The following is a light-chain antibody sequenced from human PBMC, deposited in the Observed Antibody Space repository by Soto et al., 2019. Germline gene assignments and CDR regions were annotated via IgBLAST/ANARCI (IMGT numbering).Light chain of an antibody. CDR1: SSNIGNNY. V-gene: IGLV1-47*01. Sequence: QSVLTQPPSVSAAPGQKVTISCSGSSSNIGNNYVSWYQQLPGTAPKLLIYRNNQRPSGVPDRLSGSKSGTSASLAISGLQSEDEADYYCAAWDDSLNGVVFGGGTQLTVL. J-gene: IGLJ2*01. CDR2: RNN. CDR3: AAWDDSLNGVV.